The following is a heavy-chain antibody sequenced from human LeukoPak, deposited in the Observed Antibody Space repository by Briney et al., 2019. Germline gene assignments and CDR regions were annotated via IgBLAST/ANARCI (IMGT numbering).Heavy chain of an antibody. CDR2: INPNSGDN. D-gene: IGHD3-9*01. V-gene: IGHV1-2*02. CDR1: GYGFSDYY. Sequence: ASVKVSCKASGYGFSDYYMHWVRQAPGQGLEYMGWINPNSGDNSCAQKFQGRVSMTRDTSITTLYMELTSLRSDDTAVYYCARDQTFGDILTGHFDYWGQGTLVTVSS. CDR3: ARDQTFGDILTGHFDY. J-gene: IGHJ4*02.